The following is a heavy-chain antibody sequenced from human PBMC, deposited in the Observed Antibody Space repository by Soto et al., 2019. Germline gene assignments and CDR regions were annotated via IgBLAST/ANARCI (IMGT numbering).Heavy chain of an antibody. D-gene: IGHD6-13*01. V-gene: IGHV4-31*03. Sequence: PSEILSLTCTVSGGSISSGGYYWSWIRQHPGKGLEWIGYIYYSGRTNYNPSLKSRVTISVDTSKNQFSLKLNSVTAADTAVYYRARVFSDSSSFFDPWGQGTLVTVSS. CDR3: ARVFSDSSSFFDP. J-gene: IGHJ5*02. CDR2: IYYSGRT. CDR1: GGSISSGGYY.